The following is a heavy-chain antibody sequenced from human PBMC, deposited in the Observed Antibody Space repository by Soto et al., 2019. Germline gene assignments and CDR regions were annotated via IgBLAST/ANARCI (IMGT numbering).Heavy chain of an antibody. Sequence: QVQLVQSGAEVKKPGSSVKVSCKASGGTFSSYAISWVRQAPGQGLEWMGGIIPIFGTANYAQKFQGRVTITADESTSTAYMELRSLRSEATAVYYCARPTRSYYDSSGHSAWFDPWGQGTLVTVSS. J-gene: IGHJ5*02. CDR3: ARPTRSYYDSSGHSAWFDP. D-gene: IGHD3-22*01. V-gene: IGHV1-69*12. CDR1: GGTFSSYA. CDR2: IIPIFGTA.